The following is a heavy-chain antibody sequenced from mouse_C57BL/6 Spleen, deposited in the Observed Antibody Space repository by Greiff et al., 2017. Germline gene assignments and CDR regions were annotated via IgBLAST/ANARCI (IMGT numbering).Heavy chain of an antibody. CDR1: GFNIKDYY. Sequence: VQLQQSGAELVRPGASVKLSCTASGFNIKDYYMHWVKQRPEQGLEWIGRIDPEDGDTESAPKFQGKATMTADTSSNTAYLQLSSLTSEDTAVYYCTIGAFMTTVVAKDYWGQGTTLTVSS. D-gene: IGHD1-1*01. CDR2: IDPEDGDT. J-gene: IGHJ2*01. V-gene: IGHV14-1*01. CDR3: TIGAFMTTVVAKDY.